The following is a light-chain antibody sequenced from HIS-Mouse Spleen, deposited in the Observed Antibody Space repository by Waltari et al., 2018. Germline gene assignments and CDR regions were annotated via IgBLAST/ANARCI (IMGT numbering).Light chain of an antibody. CDR1: SLISYY. CDR2: GKN. CDR3: NSRDSSGNHVV. V-gene: IGLV3-19*01. J-gene: IGLJ2*01. Sequence: SSELTQDSAVSVALGQTVRIPCQGDSLISYYASLYQQKPGQAPVLVIYGKNNRPSGIPDRFSGSSSGNTASLTITGAQAEDEADYYCNSRDSSGNHVVFGGGTKLTVL.